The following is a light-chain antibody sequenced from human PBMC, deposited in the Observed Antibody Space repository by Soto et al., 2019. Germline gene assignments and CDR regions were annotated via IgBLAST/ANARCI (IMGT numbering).Light chain of an antibody. J-gene: IGKJ4*01. CDR3: QQYKPWPLT. CDR2: DAS. CDR1: QGVGST. V-gene: IGKV3-15*01. Sequence: ELVLTQSPATLSVSPGERATLSCRASQGVGSTLAWYQQEPGQAPRLLIYDASTRATGIPARFSGDGSGTEFTLTISSLQSDDFAVYSCQQYKPWPLTFGGGTRVEI.